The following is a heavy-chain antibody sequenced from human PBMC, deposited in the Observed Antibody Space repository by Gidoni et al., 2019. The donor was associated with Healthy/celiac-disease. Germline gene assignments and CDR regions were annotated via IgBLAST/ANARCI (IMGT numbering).Heavy chain of an antibody. Sequence: QLQLQESGPGLVKPSETLSLTCTVSGGSISSSSYYWGWIRQPPGKGLEWIGSIYYSGSTYYNPSRKSRVTISVDTSKNQFSLKLSSVTAADTAVYYCARHFFGDGYNMGPDYWGQGTLVTVSS. CDR1: GGSISSSSYY. CDR2: IYYSGST. D-gene: IGHD5-12*01. V-gene: IGHV4-39*01. CDR3: ARHFFGDGYNMGPDY. J-gene: IGHJ4*02.